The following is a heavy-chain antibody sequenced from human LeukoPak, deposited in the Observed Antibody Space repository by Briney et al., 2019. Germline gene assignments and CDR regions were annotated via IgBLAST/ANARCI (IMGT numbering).Heavy chain of an antibody. V-gene: IGHV4-59*01. CDR3: ARDPDHDISAAFDI. Sequence: SETLSLTCTVSLGSISNYYWNWIRQSSGKGLEWLGDIYHSGNTRYNPSLKSRVTISVDTSKNQFSLKLSSVTAADTAVYYCARDPDHDISAAFDIWGQGTVVTVSS. CDR2: IYHSGNT. CDR1: LGSISNYY. D-gene: IGHD3-9*01. J-gene: IGHJ3*02.